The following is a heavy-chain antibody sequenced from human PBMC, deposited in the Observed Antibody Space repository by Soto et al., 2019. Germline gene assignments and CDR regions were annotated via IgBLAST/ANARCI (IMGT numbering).Heavy chain of an antibody. Sequence: SETLSLTCTVSGGSISSGGYYWSWIRQHPGKGLEWIGYIYYSGSTYYNPSLKSRVTISVDTSKNQFSLKLSSVTAADTAVYYCARVPGDSHSTNWFDPWGQGTLVTVSS. CDR2: IYYSGST. V-gene: IGHV4-31*03. CDR3: ARVPGDSHSTNWFDP. J-gene: IGHJ5*02. D-gene: IGHD2-21*02. CDR1: GGSISSGGYY.